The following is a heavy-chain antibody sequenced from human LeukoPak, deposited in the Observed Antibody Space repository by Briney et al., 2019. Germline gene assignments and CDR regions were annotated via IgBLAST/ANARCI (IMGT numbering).Heavy chain of an antibody. D-gene: IGHD3-16*01. V-gene: IGHV5-51*01. J-gene: IGHJ1*01. CDR3: APLEGGYFQH. CDR1: GYIFTSYW. Sequence: GGSLEISCKGSGYIFTSYWIGWVRPLPGKGRAWMGIIYPGDSDTIYSPSFQGQVTISADKSISTAYLHWSSLKASDTAMYYCAPLEGGYFQHWGQGTLVTVSS. CDR2: IYPGDSDT.